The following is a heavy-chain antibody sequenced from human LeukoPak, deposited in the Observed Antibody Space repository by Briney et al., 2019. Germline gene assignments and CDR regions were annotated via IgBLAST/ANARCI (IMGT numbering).Heavy chain of an antibody. CDR1: GFTFRNSE. D-gene: IGHD6-13*01. J-gene: IGHJ4*02. V-gene: IGHV3-48*03. CDR2: ISSSCTAI. Sequence: PGGSLRLSCAASGFTFRNSEINWVRQAPGQGLEWVSYISSSCTAIFYADSVKGRFTVSRDNAKNSLSLQMSSLRAEDTAVYYFARDAGGIAAVPYYFDYWGQGTLVTVSS. CDR3: ARDAGGIAAVPYYFDY.